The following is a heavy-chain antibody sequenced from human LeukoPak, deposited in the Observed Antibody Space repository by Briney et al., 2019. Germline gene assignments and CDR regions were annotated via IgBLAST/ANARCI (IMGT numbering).Heavy chain of an antibody. Sequence: GGSLRLTCAASGFTFSSYAMSWVRQAPGKGQEWVSAISGSGGSTYYADSVKGRFTISRDNSKNTLYQQMNSLRAEDTAVYYCAKSFSSWLFDYWGQGTLVTVSS. V-gene: IGHV3-23*01. D-gene: IGHD6-13*01. J-gene: IGHJ4*02. CDR1: GFTFSSYA. CDR2: ISGSGGST. CDR3: AKSFSSWLFDY.